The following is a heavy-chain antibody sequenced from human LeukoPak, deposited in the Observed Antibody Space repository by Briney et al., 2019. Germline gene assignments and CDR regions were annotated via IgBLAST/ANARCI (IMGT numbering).Heavy chain of an antibody. D-gene: IGHD3-3*01. J-gene: IGHJ3*02. CDR1: GYTFTSYG. CDR3: ARDLANYDFWSGYDAFDI. CDR2: ISAYNGNT. Sequence: ASVKVSCKASGYTFTSYGISWVRQAPGQGLEWMGWISAYNGNTNYAQKLQGRVTMTTDTSTSTAYMELRSLRSDDTAVYYCARDLANYDFWSGYDAFDIWGQGTMVTVSS. V-gene: IGHV1-18*01.